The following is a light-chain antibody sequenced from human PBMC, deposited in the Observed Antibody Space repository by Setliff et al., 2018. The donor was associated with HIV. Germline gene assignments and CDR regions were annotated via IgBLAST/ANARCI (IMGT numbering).Light chain of an antibody. Sequence: QSALTQPASVFGSRGQSITISCTGTGNDVGKYDLVSWYQQHPGRAPRLIVYEVSKRPSGVSDRFSASKSGNTAFLTISGVQPGDETDYYCISYTTISTVVVGTGTKGTVL. J-gene: IGLJ1*01. CDR1: GNDVGKYDL. CDR3: ISYTTISTVV. V-gene: IGLV2-14*02. CDR2: EVS.